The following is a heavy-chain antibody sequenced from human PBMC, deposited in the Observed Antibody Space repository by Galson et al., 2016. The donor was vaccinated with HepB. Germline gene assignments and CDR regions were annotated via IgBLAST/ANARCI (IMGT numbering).Heavy chain of an antibody. CDR1: GFSLSTSGMC. Sequence: PALVKPTQTLTLTCTFSGFSLSTSGMCVSWIRQPPGKALEWLAFIDWEDDKYYNISLRTRLTISKDASKNQVVPTMTDMAPGDTARYYCARINRHGYNNYYFDYWGQGTLVSVAS. CDR3: ARINRHGYNNYYFDY. CDR2: IDWEDDK. J-gene: IGHJ4*02. D-gene: IGHD5-24*01. V-gene: IGHV2-70*01.